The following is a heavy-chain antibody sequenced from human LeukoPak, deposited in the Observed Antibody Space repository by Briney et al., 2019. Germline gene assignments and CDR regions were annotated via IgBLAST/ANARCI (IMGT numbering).Heavy chain of an antibody. J-gene: IGHJ4*02. Sequence: GGSLRLSCAASGFTFSTYTMNWVRQAPGQWLEWVSSISSISSHIFYADSVKGRFTISRDNAKNSLYLQMSSLRAEDTAVCYCASSPPYCSSTNCYANYWGQGTLVTVSS. CDR1: GFTFSTYT. D-gene: IGHD2-2*01. CDR2: ISSISSHI. CDR3: ASSPPYCSSTNCYANY. V-gene: IGHV3-21*01.